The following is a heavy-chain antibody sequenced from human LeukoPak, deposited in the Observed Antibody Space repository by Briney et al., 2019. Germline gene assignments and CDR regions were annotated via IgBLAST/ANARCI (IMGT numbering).Heavy chain of an antibody. CDR3: ARQGLYDSSDFWTFQH. CDR1: GFTFSSYW. J-gene: IGHJ1*01. D-gene: IGHD3/OR15-3a*01. CDR2: VNNDGSGT. V-gene: IGHV3-74*01. Sequence: PGGSLRLSCAASGFTFSSYWMHWVRQAPGKGLVWVSRVNNDGSGTTYADSVKGRFTISRDNAKNSVYLQMNSLRAEDTAVYYCARQGLYDSSDFWTFQHWGQGTLVTVSS.